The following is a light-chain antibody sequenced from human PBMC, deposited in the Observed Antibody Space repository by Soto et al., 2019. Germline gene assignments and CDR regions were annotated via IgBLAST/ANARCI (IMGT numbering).Light chain of an antibody. V-gene: IGLV1-44*01. Sequence: QSVVTQPPSASGTPGQRVTISCSGSSSNVGSNPVNWYQQLPGTAPKLLIYTDNQRPSGVPDRFSGSRSGTSASLAISGLQSQDEAEYYSAAWDDSLNGYVFGTGTKGTVL. J-gene: IGLJ1*01. CDR2: TDN. CDR3: AAWDDSLNGYV. CDR1: SSNVGSNP.